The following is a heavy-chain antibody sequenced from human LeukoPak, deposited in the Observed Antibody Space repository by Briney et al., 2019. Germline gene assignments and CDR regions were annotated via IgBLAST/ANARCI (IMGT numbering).Heavy chain of an antibody. CDR1: GFTFSSYA. CDR3: ARISLTTGSYYYYYMDV. D-gene: IGHD4-17*01. J-gene: IGHJ6*03. Sequence: GGSLRPSCAASGFTFSSYAMSWVRQAPGKGLEWVSAISGSGGSTYYADSVKGRFTISRDNSKNTLYLQMNSLRAEDTALYYCARISLTTGSYYYYYMDVWGKGTTVTVSS. CDR2: ISGSGGST. V-gene: IGHV3-23*01.